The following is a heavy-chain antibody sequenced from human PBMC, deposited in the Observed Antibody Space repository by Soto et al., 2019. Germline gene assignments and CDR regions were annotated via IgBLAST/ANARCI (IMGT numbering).Heavy chain of an antibody. CDR3: AKATPIAAAGMGSFDY. CDR1: GFTFSSYA. CDR2: ISGSGGST. D-gene: IGHD6-13*01. V-gene: IGHV3-23*01. Sequence: GGSLRLSCAASGFTFSSYAMSWVRQAPGKGLEWVSAISGSGGSTYYADSVKGRFTIARDNSKNTLYLQMNSLRAEDTAVYYCAKATPIAAAGMGSFDYWGQGTLVTVSS. J-gene: IGHJ4*02.